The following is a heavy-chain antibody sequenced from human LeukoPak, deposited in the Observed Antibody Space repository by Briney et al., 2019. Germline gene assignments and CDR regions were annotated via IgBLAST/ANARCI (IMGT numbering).Heavy chain of an antibody. J-gene: IGHJ4*02. CDR3: AKGDYYDSSGYYYDY. V-gene: IGHV3-30*18. D-gene: IGHD3-22*01. CDR1: GFTFSSYG. Sequence: GRSLRLSCAASGFTFSSYGMHWVRQAPGKGLEWVAVISYDGSNKYYADSVKGRFTISRDNSKNTPYLQMNSLRAEDTAVYYCAKGDYYDSSGYYYDYWGQGTLVTVSS. CDR2: ISYDGSNK.